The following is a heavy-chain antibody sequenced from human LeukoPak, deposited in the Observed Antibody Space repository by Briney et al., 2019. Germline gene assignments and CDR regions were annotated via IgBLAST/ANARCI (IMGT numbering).Heavy chain of an antibody. D-gene: IGHD2-2*01. Sequence: GGSLRLSCAASGFTFSSYAMSWVRQAPGKGLEWVSAISGSGGSTYYADSVKGRFTISRDNSKNTLYLQMSSLRAEDTAVYYCAKAGDIVVVPAAMYYYYGMDVWGQGTTVTVSS. CDR2: ISGSGGST. J-gene: IGHJ6*02. V-gene: IGHV3-23*01. CDR1: GFTFSSYA. CDR3: AKAGDIVVVPAAMYYYYGMDV.